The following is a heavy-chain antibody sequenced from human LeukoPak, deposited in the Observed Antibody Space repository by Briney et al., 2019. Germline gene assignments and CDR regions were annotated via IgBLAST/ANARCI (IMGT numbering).Heavy chain of an antibody. CDR2: ISYTGST. Sequence: SEPLSLTCTVSGGSISSYYWSWIRQPPGKGLEWIGYISYTGSTNYNPSLKSRVTISVDTSKNQFSLRLTSVTAADTAVYYCARYSTSWHYFDYWGQGTLVTVSS. V-gene: IGHV4-59*08. CDR3: ARYSTSWHYFDY. D-gene: IGHD6-13*01. CDR1: GGSISSYY. J-gene: IGHJ4*02.